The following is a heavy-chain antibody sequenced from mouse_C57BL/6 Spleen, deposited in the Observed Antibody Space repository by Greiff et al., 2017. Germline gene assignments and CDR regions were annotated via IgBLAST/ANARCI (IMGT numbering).Heavy chain of an antibody. V-gene: IGHV3-6*01. D-gene: IGHD2-14*01. J-gene: IGHJ1*03. CDR3: AREGTGTRDWYFDV. Sequence: ESGPGLVKPSQSLSLTCSVTGYSITSGYYWNWLRQFPGNQLEWMGFISYDGSNHYNPSLKNRISITRDTSKNQFFLKLNSVTTEDTATYYCAREGTGTRDWYFDVWGTGTTVTVSS. CDR2: ISYDGSN. CDR1: GYSITSGYY.